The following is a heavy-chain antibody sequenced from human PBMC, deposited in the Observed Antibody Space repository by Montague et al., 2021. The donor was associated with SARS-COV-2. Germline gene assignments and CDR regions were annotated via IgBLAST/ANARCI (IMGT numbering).Heavy chain of an antibody. V-gene: IGHV4-34*01. CDR1: GGSFSGYY. J-gene: IGHJ6*02. Sequence: SETLSLTCAVYGGSFSGYYWSWIRQPPGKGREWIGEINHSGSTNYNLSLKSRVTISVGTSKNQFPLKLSSVTAADTAVYYCARSGWEQRVRARYYYYDGMDVWGQGTTVTVSS. CDR2: INHSGST. CDR3: ARSGWEQRVRARYYYYDGMDV. D-gene: IGHD6-6*01.